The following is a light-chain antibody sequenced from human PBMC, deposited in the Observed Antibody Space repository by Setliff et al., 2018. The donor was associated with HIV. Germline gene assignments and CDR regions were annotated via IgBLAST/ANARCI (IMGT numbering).Light chain of an antibody. CDR2: GNS. V-gene: IGLV1-40*01. CDR3: SSWTGSSTLM. CDR1: SSNIGAGYD. J-gene: IGLJ1*01. Sequence: QSVLTQPPSVSGAPGQRVTISCTGSSSNIGAGYDVHWYQQLPGTAPKLLIYGNSNRPSGVPDRFSGSKSGTSASLAITGLQAEDEADYYCSSWTGSSTLMFGTGTKVTVL.